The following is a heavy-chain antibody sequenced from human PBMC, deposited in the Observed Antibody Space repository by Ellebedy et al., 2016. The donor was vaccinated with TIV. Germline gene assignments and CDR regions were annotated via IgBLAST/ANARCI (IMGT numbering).Heavy chain of an antibody. V-gene: IGHV4-61*01. CDR3: ARGWYYYDSSGYWN. D-gene: IGHD3-22*01. CDR1: GGSVSSGSYY. Sequence: SETLSLXXTVSGGSVSSGSYYWSWIRQPPGKGLEWIGYIYYSGSTNYNPSLKSRVTISVDTSKNQFSLKLSSVTAADTAVYYCARGWYYYDSSGYWNWGQGTLVTVSS. J-gene: IGHJ4*02. CDR2: IYYSGST.